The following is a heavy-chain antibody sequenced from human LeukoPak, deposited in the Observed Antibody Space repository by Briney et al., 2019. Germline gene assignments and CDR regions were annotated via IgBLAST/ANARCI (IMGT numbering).Heavy chain of an antibody. V-gene: IGHV4-59*08. CDR2: IYYSGST. CDR1: GGSISSYY. Sequence: SSETLSLTCTVSGGSISSYYWSWIRQPPGKGLEWIGYIYYSGSTNYNPSLKSRVTISVDTSKNQFSLKLSSVTAADTAVYYCAGHDGSTSWRDAFDIWGQGTMVTVSS. J-gene: IGHJ3*02. CDR3: AGHDGSTSWRDAFDI. D-gene: IGHD2-2*01.